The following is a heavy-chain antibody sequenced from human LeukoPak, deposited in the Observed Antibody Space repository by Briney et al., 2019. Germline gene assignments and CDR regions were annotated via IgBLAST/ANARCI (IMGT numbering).Heavy chain of an antibody. CDR1: GGSISSYY. Sequence: SETLSLTCTVSGGSISSYYWSWIRQPPGKGLEWIGYIYYSGSTNYNPSLKSRVTISVDTSKNQFSLKLSSVTAADTAVYYCARTKDLPPDYYFDYWGQGTLVTVSS. V-gene: IGHV4-59*01. CDR2: IYYSGST. CDR3: ARTKDLPPDYYFDY. J-gene: IGHJ4*02.